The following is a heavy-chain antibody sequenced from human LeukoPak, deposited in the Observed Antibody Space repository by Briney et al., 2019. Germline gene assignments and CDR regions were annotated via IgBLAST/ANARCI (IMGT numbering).Heavy chain of an antibody. CDR3: ARQHTRGVVVALVDY. CDR2: LYYSGTT. CDR1: GGSITSSGYY. D-gene: IGHD2-15*01. V-gene: IGHV4-39*01. J-gene: IGHJ4*02. Sequence: PSETLSLTCTVSGGSITSSGYYWGWIRQPPGKGLERIGALYYSGTTYYNPSLKSRVTLSVDTSKNQFSLKLSSVTAADTAVYYCARQHTRGVVVALVDYWGQGTLVTVSS.